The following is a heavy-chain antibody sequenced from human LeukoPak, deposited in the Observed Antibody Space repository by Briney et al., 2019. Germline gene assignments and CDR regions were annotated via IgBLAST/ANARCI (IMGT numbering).Heavy chain of an antibody. D-gene: IGHD6-19*01. V-gene: IGHV4-39*01. CDR2: IYYSGST. Sequence: SETLSLTCTVSGGSISSSSYYWGWIRQPPRKGLEWIGSIYYSGSTYYNPSLKSRVTISVDTSKNQFSLKLSSVTAADTAVYYCARMEGEAVAGDYWGQGTLVTVSS. J-gene: IGHJ4*02. CDR1: GGSISSSSYY. CDR3: ARMEGEAVAGDY.